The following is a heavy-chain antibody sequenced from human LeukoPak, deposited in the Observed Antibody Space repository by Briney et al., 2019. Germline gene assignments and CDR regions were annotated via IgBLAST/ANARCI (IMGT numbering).Heavy chain of an antibody. CDR2: IYTSGST. CDR1: GGSISSGSYY. V-gene: IGHV4-61*02. Sequence: SETLSLTCTVSGGSISSGSYYWSWIRQPAGKGLEWIGRIYTSGSTNYNPSLKSRVTISVDTSKNQFSLKLSSVTAADTAVYYCAGDMFDWLFEDLEIGVSFDYWGQGTLVTVSS. CDR3: AGDMFDWLFEDLEIGVSFDY. D-gene: IGHD3-9*01. J-gene: IGHJ4*02.